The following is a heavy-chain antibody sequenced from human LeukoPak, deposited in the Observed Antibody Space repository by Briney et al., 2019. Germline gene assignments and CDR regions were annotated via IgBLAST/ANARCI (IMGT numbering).Heavy chain of an antibody. Sequence: PGGSLRLSCAASGFTFSSYGMHWVRQAPGKGLEWVAFIRYDGSNKYYADSVKGRFTISRDNSKNTLYLQMNSLRAEDTAVYYCARGITAPDIVVVPAAIWTPRPGPWGQGTLVTVSS. V-gene: IGHV3-30*02. J-gene: IGHJ5*02. CDR1: GFTFSSYG. CDR2: IRYDGSNK. D-gene: IGHD2-2*01. CDR3: ARGITAPDIVVVPAAIWTPRPGP.